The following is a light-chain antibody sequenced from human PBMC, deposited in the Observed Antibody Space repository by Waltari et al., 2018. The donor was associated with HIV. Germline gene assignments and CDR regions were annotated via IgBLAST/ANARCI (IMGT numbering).Light chain of an antibody. CDR3: QQYYTTPL. CDR1: QTVSYTSNDKSY. Sequence: VLTQSPEFLTASQGERATIHCTSSQTVSYTSNDKSYLAWYQQQPGQPPKLLVSGASSRHPGVPDRFSGSGSGTSFTLTIDNLQPEDVGIYYCQQYYTTPLFGGGTKVEI. V-gene: IGKV4-1*01. CDR2: GAS. J-gene: IGKJ4*01.